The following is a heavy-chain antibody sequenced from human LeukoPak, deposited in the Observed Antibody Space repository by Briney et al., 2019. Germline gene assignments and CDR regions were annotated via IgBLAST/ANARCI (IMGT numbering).Heavy chain of an antibody. CDR2: VSSSSSYI. CDR3: ARDLIAVAGISND. J-gene: IGHJ4*02. D-gene: IGHD6-19*01. CDR1: GFTFSSYS. Sequence: GGSLRLSCAASGFTFSSYSINWVRQAPGKGLEWVSSVSSSSSYIYYADSVKGRFTISRDNAKNSLYLQMNSLRAEDTAVYYCARDLIAVAGISNDWGQGTLVTVSS. V-gene: IGHV3-21*01.